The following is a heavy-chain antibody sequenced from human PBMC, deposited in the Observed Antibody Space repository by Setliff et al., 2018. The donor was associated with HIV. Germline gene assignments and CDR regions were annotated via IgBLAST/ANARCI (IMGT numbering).Heavy chain of an antibody. D-gene: IGHD2-21*01. Sequence: VASVKVSCKASGYSFTKYVMHWVRQAPGQRLEWMGWINAGNDNTKYSQKFQGRVTMTEDTSTDTAYMELSSLRSEDTAVYYCATLPPPLGVVYYYYMDVWGKGTTVTVSS. CDR2: INAGNDNT. J-gene: IGHJ6*03. CDR1: GYSFTKYV. CDR3: ATLPPPLGVVYYYYMDV. V-gene: IGHV1-3*01.